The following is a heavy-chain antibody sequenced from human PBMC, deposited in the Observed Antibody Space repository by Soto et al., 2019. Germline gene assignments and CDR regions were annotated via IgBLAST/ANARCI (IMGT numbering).Heavy chain of an antibody. Sequence: EVQLVESGGGLVKPGGSLRLSCAASGFTFSNAWMNWVRQAPGKGLEWVGRSKSKTDGGTTDYAAPVKGRFTISGDDSKNTLYLQMNSLQTEDTAVYYCTTDRPFGSRDGYNFDYWGQVTLVTVSS. J-gene: IGHJ4*02. CDR1: GFTFSNAW. CDR3: TTDRPFGSRDGYNFDY. V-gene: IGHV3-15*07. CDR2: SKSKTDGGTT. D-gene: IGHD5-12*01.